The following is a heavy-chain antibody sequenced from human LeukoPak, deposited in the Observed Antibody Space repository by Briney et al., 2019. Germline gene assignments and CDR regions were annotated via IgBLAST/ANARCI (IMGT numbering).Heavy chain of an antibody. CDR3: ARADRLHGGPYLIGP. J-gene: IGHJ5*02. CDR2: INPYSGGT. Sequence: ASVKVSCKTSGYSFTDYYMHWVRQAPGQGLEWMGWINPYSGGTSSAQKFQGRVTMTRDTSISTVYMQVSWLTSDDTAIYYCARADRLHGGPYLIGPWGQGTLVTVSS. V-gene: IGHV1-2*02. CDR1: GYSFTDYY. D-gene: IGHD3-16*01.